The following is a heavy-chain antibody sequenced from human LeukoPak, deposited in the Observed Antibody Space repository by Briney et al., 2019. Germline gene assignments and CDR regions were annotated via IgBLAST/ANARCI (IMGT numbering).Heavy chain of an antibody. CDR1: GFTFSSYG. Sequence: GGSLRLSCAASGFTFSSYGMHWVRQAPGKGLEWVAVISYDGSNKYYADSVKGRFTISRDNSKNTLYLQMNSLRAEDTAEYYCAKAEDIVVVPAAMGSGYWGQGTLVTVSS. CDR2: ISYDGSNK. V-gene: IGHV3-30*18. D-gene: IGHD2-2*01. CDR3: AKAEDIVVVPAAMGSGY. J-gene: IGHJ4*02.